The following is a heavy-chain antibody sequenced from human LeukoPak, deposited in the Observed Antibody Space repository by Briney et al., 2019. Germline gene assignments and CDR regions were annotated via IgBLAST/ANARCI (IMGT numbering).Heavy chain of an antibody. V-gene: IGHV3-21*01. CDR3: ARLVSGHYYDSSGYYFDAFDI. D-gene: IGHD3-22*01. J-gene: IGHJ3*02. CDR2: ISSSSSYI. Sequence: GGSLRLSCAASGFTFSRYSMNWVRQAPGKGLEWVSSISSSSSYIYDADSVKGRFTISRDNAKNSLYLQMNSLRAEDTAVYYCARLVSGHYYDSSGYYFDAFDIWGQGTMVTVSS. CDR1: GFTFSRYS.